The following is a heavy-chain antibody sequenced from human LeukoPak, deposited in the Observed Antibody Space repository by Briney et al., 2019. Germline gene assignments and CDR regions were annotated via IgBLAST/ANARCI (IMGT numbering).Heavy chain of an antibody. V-gene: IGHV1-8*01. J-gene: IGHJ4*02. CDR2: MNPNSGST. CDR1: GYTFTTYD. CDR3: ARGLRKDTAMVIRAFGY. D-gene: IGHD5-18*01. Sequence: ASVKVSCKASGYTFTTYDINWVRQATGQGLEWMGWMNPNSGSTGSAQKFQGRVTMTRNTSVSTAYMELSSLRSEDTAVYYCARGLRKDTAMVIRAFGYWGQGTLVTVSS.